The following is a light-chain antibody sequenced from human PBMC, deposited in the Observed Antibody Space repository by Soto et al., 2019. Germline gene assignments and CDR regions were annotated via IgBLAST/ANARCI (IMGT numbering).Light chain of an antibody. CDR2: EVK. CDR3: SSGTINTTLV. CDR1: SSDIGRYNR. Sequence: QSALTQPPSVSGSPGQSVTISCTGTSSDIGRYNRVSWYQQSPGTAPKLMIYEVKSRPSGIPDRFSGAKGGNTASLTISGLQAEDEGVYYCSSGTINTTLVFGGGTQLTVL. V-gene: IGLV2-18*02. J-gene: IGLJ2*01.